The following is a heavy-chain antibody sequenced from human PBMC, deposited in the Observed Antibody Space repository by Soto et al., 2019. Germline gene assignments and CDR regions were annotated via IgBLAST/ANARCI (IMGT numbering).Heavy chain of an antibody. CDR3: LVTTSAFDI. Sequence: DVQLVESGGDLAQPGVSLRLSCAASGFTRSNFWVNWVRQAPGKGLEWVANIKQGGIEKNYVDSVKGRFTISRDDTKTPLFLQTNNPRAEDTAVYYCLVTTSAFDIWGRGTTVTVSS. J-gene: IGHJ3*02. V-gene: IGHV3-7*01. CDR1: GFTRSNFW. D-gene: IGHD4-17*01. CDR2: IKQGGIEK.